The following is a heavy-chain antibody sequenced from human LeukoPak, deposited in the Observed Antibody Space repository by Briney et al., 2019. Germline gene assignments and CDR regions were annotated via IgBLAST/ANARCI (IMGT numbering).Heavy chain of an antibody. Sequence: ASVKVSCKASGYTFTSYGISWVRHAPEQGLEWMGWISGYNGNTHYALNLQGRVTMTTDTSTSTAYMELRSLRSDDTAVYYCARDEARYSSGYYPNWFDPWGQGTLVTVSS. CDR1: GYTFTSYG. D-gene: IGHD3-22*01. CDR3: ARDEARYSSGYYPNWFDP. J-gene: IGHJ5*02. CDR2: ISGYNGNT. V-gene: IGHV1-18*01.